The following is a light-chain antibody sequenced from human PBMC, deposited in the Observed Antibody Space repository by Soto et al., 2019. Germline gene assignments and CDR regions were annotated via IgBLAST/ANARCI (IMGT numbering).Light chain of an antibody. CDR3: SSYTSSNTPYV. Sequence: QSVLTQPASVSGSPGQSITISCTGSSSDVGAYHFVSWYQHHPGKAPKLILYEVTARPSGVSSRFSGSESGNTASLTISGLQADDEANYYCSSYTSSNTPYVFGTGTKVTVL. CDR1: SSDVGAYHF. CDR2: EVT. J-gene: IGLJ1*01. V-gene: IGLV2-14*01.